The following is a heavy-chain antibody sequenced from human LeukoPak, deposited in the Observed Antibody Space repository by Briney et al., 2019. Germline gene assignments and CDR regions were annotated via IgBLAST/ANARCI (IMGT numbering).Heavy chain of an antibody. CDR3: ARATDYGDSISSLYYYFDL. Sequence: GGSLRLSCAASGFTFSGSAMHWVRQASGKGLEWVGRIRSKANSYATAYAASVKGRFTISRDDSKNTAYLQMNSLKTEDTAVYYCARATDYGDSISSLYYYFDLWGRGTLVSVSS. V-gene: IGHV3-73*01. CDR1: GFTFSGSA. J-gene: IGHJ4*02. CDR2: IRSKANSYAT. D-gene: IGHD4-17*01.